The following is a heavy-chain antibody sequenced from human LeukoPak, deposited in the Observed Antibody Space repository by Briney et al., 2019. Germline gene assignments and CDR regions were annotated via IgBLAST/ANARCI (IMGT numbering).Heavy chain of an antibody. CDR1: GGTFSSYA. V-gene: IGHV1-69*13. J-gene: IGHJ4*02. CDR3: ARRDYYGSGVDY. D-gene: IGHD3-10*01. Sequence: SVKVSCKASGGTFSSYAISWVRQAPGQGLEWMGGIIPIFGTANYAQKFQGRATITADESTSTAYMELSSLRSEDTAVYYCARRDYYGSGVDYWGQGTLVTVSS. CDR2: IIPIFGTA.